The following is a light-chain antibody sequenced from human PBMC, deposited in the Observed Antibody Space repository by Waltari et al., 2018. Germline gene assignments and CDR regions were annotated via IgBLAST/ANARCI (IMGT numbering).Light chain of an antibody. Sequence: EILLTQSPGTLSLSPGERATLSCRASQIVTSALAWYQQKPGQAPRLLIYGSSNRATGIPDRFSVSGSGTDFSLTISRLEPEDFAGYYCQHYVRLPATFGQGTKVEIK. CDR2: GSS. CDR3: QHYVRLPAT. V-gene: IGKV3-20*01. J-gene: IGKJ1*01. CDR1: QIVTSAL.